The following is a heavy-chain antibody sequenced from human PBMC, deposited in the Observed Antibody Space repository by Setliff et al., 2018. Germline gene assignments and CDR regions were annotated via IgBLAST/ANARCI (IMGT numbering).Heavy chain of an antibody. Sequence: GSLRLSCAASGFTFSSFWMSWVRQSPGGGLEWVANINQDGSGKFYVDSVKGRFTISRDNAKNSLFLQMNSLRTEDMGIYYCARDGGINMVKTYYYGLDVWGQGTTVTVSS. CDR3: ARDGGINMVKTYYYGLDV. J-gene: IGHJ6*02. D-gene: IGHD3-10*01. V-gene: IGHV3-7*01. CDR1: GFTFSSFW. CDR2: INQDGSGK.